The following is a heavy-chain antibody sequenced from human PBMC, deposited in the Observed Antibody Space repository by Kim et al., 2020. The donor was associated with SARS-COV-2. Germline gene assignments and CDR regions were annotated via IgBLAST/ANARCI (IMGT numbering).Heavy chain of an antibody. Sequence: GGSLRLSCAASGFTFSDYYMSWIRQAPGKGLEWVSYISSSGSTIYYADSVKGRFTISRDNAKNSLYLQMNSLRAEDTAVYYCARDHKGIEVYYYGMDVWGQGTTLTVSS. CDR1: GFTFSDYY. CDR2: ISSSGSTI. D-gene: IGHD6-19*01. CDR3: ARDHKGIEVYYYGMDV. V-gene: IGHV3-11*04. J-gene: IGHJ6*02.